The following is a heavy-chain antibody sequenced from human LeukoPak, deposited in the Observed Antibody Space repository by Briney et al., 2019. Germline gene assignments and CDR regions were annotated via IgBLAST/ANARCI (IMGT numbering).Heavy chain of an antibody. CDR1: GLTFSTYA. Sequence: GGSLRLSCAGSGLTFSTYAMSWVRQAPGKGLEWVSAISVSGASTYYADSVKGRFTISRDNSKNTLYLQMNSLRAEDTAVYYCAKKAVAGAGNWFDPWGQGTLVTVSS. CDR2: ISVSGAST. V-gene: IGHV3-23*01. CDR3: AKKAVAGAGNWFDP. D-gene: IGHD6-19*01. J-gene: IGHJ5*02.